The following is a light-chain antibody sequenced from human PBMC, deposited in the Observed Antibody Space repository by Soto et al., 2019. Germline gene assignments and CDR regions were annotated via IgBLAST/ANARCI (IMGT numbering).Light chain of an antibody. J-gene: IGKJ5*01. CDR3: QQYGSSLSYT. V-gene: IGKV3-15*01. CDR2: AAS. Sequence: EIVMTQSPATLSASPGERATLSCWASQSVSSNLAWYQQGPGQAPRLLIYAASTRATGIPARFSGTGSGTDFTLTISRLEPENFAVYYCQQYGSSLSYTFGQGTRLEIK. CDR1: QSVSSN.